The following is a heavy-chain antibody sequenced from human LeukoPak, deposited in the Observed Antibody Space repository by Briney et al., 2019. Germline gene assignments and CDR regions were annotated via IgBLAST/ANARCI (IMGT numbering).Heavy chain of an antibody. CDR2: ISSSSSYI. CDR3: ASELGTGRSY. CDR1: GFTFSSYS. V-gene: IGHV3-21*01. J-gene: IGHJ4*02. D-gene: IGHD3-10*01. Sequence: PGGSLRLSCAASGFTFSSYSMNWVRQAPGKGLEWVSSISSSSSYIYYADSVKGRFTISRDSAKNSLYLQMNSLRAEDTAVYYCASELGTGRSYWGQGTLVTVSS.